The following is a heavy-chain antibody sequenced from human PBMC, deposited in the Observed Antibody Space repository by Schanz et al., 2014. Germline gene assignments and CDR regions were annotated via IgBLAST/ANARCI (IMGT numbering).Heavy chain of an antibody. J-gene: IGHJ6*02. CDR3: ARDRGMTTSDYYYGMDV. CDR2: IYSSGST. V-gene: IGHV4-30-4*07. CDR1: GGSISSGAYS. Sequence: QVQLQESGPRLVKPSQTLSLTCTVSGGSISSGAYSWSWIRQPPGKRPEWIGYIYSSGSTYYNPSIKRRVSMSIDKSKTQFSLKLRSVTAADTAVYYCARDRGMTTSDYYYGMDVWGQGTTVTVSS. D-gene: IGHD4-17*01.